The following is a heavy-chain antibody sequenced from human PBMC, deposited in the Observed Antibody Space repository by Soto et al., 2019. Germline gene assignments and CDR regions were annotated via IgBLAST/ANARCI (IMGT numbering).Heavy chain of an antibody. V-gene: IGHV4-59*08. CDR1: GGSISSYY. Sequence: SETLSLTCTVSGGSISSYYWSWIRQPPGKGLEWIGYIYYSGSTNYNPSLKSRVTISVDTSKNQFSLKLSSVTAADTAVYYCARLYGLDAFDIWGQGTLVTVSS. D-gene: IGHD3-16*02. CDR3: ARLYGLDAFDI. J-gene: IGHJ3*02. CDR2: IYYSGST.